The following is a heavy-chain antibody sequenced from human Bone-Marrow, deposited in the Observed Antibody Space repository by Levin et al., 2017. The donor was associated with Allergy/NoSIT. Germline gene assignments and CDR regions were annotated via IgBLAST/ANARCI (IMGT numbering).Heavy chain of an antibody. V-gene: IGHV3-30*04. J-gene: IGHJ4*02. Sequence: GESLKISCAASGFTFSSYAMHWVRQAPGKGLEWVAVISYDGSNKYYADSVKGRFTISRDNSKNTLYLQMNSLRAEDTAVYYCARVSQSELLRGCFDYWGQGTLVTVSS. D-gene: IGHD1-26*01. CDR3: ARVSQSELLRGCFDY. CDR2: ISYDGSNK. CDR1: GFTFSSYA.